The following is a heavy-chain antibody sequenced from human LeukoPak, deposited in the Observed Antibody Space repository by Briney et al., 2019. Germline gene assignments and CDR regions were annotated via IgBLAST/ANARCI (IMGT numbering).Heavy chain of an antibody. CDR1: GGSINNYY. Sequence: PSETLSLTCTVSGGSINNYYWSWIRQPAGKGLEWIGRIYTRGSTNYNPSIKSRVTMSVDTSKNQFSLKLSSVTAADTAVYYCARGRYCSADICSGGGSFDIWGQGTMVSVSS. V-gene: IGHV4-4*07. J-gene: IGHJ3*02. CDR2: IYTRGST. D-gene: IGHD2-15*01. CDR3: ARGRYCSADICSGGGSFDI.